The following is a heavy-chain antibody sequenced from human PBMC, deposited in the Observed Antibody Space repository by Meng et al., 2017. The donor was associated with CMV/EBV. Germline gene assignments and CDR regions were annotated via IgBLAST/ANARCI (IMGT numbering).Heavy chain of an antibody. CDR3: ARSIVVVPAAFDY. CDR2: IIPILGIA. V-gene: IGHV1-69*02. Sequence: SVKVSCKASEGTFSSYTISWVRQAPGQGLEWMGRIIPILGIANYAQKFQGRVTITADKSTSTAYMELSSLRSEDTAVYYCARSIVVVPAAFDYWGQGTLVTVSS. CDR1: EGTFSSYT. J-gene: IGHJ4*02. D-gene: IGHD2-2*01.